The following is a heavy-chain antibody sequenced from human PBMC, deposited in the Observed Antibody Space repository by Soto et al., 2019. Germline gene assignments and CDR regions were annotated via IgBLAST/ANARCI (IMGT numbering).Heavy chain of an antibody. CDR1: GFTFSSYE. Sequence: EVQLVESGGGLVQPGGSLRLSCAASGFTFSSYEMNWVRQAPGKGLEWVSYISSSGSTIYYADSVKGRFTISRDNAKNSLYLQMNSLRGEDTAVYYCARDGDFWSGYYYYYYYGMDVWGQGTTVTVSS. J-gene: IGHJ6*02. CDR2: ISSSGSTI. CDR3: ARDGDFWSGYYYYYYYGMDV. D-gene: IGHD3-3*01. V-gene: IGHV3-48*03.